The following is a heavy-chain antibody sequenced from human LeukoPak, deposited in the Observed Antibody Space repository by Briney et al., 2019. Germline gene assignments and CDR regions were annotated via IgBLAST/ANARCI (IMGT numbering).Heavy chain of an antibody. J-gene: IGHJ5*02. CDR2: IYTSGSN. CDR3: ASGQHYYERRSCRAVGRLDR. Sequence: SETLSLTCSLSIGSNNIYHWICLPQPAGKGVVGIGRIYTSGSNNYHPPLKSRVTMSVDTSKNQFSLKLSSVTAADTAVYYCASGQHYYERRSCRAVGRLDRWGQVTLVTVSS. V-gene: IGHV4-4*07. CDR1: IGSNNIYH. D-gene: IGHD3-22*01.